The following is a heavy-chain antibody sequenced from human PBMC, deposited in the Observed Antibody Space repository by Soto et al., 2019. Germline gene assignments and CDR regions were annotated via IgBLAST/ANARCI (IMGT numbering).Heavy chain of an antibody. V-gene: IGHV3-21*01. J-gene: IGHJ4*02. CDR1: GFTFSSYS. D-gene: IGHD1-7*01. Sequence: PGGSLRLSCAASGFTFSSYSMNWVRQAPGKGLEWVGSISSSSSYIYYGYSVKGRFTISRDNAKNPLYLQMNSLRAEDTAVYYCARDPPRITGTKLVGNDXWGQGTLVTVSX. CDR3: ARDPPRITGTKLVGNDX. CDR2: ISSSSSYI.